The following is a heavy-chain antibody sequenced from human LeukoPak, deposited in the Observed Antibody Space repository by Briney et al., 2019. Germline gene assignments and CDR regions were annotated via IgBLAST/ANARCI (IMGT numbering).Heavy chain of an antibody. CDR3: ARGTVLGVATNWFDP. V-gene: IGHV4-59*01. D-gene: IGHD3-3*01. CDR2: MYYSGST. Sequence: PSETLSLTCSVSGGSISGYYWSWIRQPPGKGLEWIGDMYYSGSTNYNPSLKSRVTISVDTSKNQFSLKLGSVTAADTAVYYCARGTVLGVATNWFDPWGQGTLVTVSS. CDR1: GGSISGYY. J-gene: IGHJ5*02.